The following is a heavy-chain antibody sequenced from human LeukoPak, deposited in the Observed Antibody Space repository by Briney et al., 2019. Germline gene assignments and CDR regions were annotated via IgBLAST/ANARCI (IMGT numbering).Heavy chain of an antibody. CDR3: AREYHSSGSYTFDN. D-gene: IGHD3-22*01. Sequence: ASVKVSCKASGYTFTGYYVYWVRQAPGQGLEWMGWINPNSGGTNYAQMFQGRVTMTRDTSISTAYMELSRLRSDDTAVYYCAREYHSSGSYTFDNWGQGTLVTVSS. V-gene: IGHV1-2*02. CDR2: INPNSGGT. CDR1: GYTFTGYY. J-gene: IGHJ4*02.